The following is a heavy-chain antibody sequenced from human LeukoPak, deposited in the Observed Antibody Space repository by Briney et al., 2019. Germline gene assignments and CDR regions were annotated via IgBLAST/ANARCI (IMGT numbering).Heavy chain of an antibody. D-gene: IGHD6-19*01. CDR3: AKVTSSGWYGAFDI. Sequence: GVSLRLSCAASGFTFSSYAMSWVRQAPGKGLEWVSAISGRGGSTYYADSVKGRFTISRDNSKNTLYLQMNSLRAEDTAVYYCAKVTSSGWYGAFDIWGQGTMVTVSS. CDR1: GFTFSSYA. CDR2: ISGRGGST. J-gene: IGHJ3*02. V-gene: IGHV3-23*01.